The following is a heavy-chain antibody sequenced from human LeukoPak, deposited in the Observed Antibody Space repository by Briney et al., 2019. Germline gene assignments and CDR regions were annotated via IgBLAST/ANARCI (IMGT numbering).Heavy chain of an antibody. Sequence: PSETLSLTCAVYGGSFSGYYWSWLRQPPGKGLEWIGEINHSGSTNYNPSLKSRVTISVDTSKKQFSLKLSSITAADTAVSYCGRRRVRGVIARQPYAYWGQGTLVTVPS. V-gene: IGHV4-34*01. J-gene: IGHJ4*02. CDR2: INHSGST. CDR3: GRRRVRGVIARQPYAY. D-gene: IGHD3-10*01. CDR1: GGSFSGYY.